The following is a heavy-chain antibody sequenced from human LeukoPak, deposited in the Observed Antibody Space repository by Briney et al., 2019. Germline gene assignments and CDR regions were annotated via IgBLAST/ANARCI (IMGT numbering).Heavy chain of an antibody. CDR2: ISAYNGNT. Sequence: GASVKVSCKASGYTFTSYGISWVRQAPGQGLEWMGWISAYNGNTNYAQKLQGRVTMTTDTSTSTAYMELRSLRSDDTAVYYCARVLLPGGYCGGDCYPTWGWGQGTLVTVSS. CDR3: ARVLLPGGYCGGDCYPTWG. CDR1: GYTFTSYG. J-gene: IGHJ4*02. V-gene: IGHV1-18*01. D-gene: IGHD2-21*02.